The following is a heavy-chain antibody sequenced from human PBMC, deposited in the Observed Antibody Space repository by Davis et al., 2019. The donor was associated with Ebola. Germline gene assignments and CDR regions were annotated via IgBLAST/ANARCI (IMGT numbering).Heavy chain of an antibody. CDR1: GFTVSSNY. CDR3: ARAHRGYSYGYDY. J-gene: IGHJ4*02. Sequence: PGGSLRLSCAASGFTVSSNYMSWVRQAPGKGLEWVSVIYSGGSTYYADSVKGRFTISRDNSKNTLYLQMNSLRAEDTAVYYCARAHRGYSYGYDYWGQGTLVTVSS. CDR2: IYSGGST. D-gene: IGHD5-18*01. V-gene: IGHV3-53*01.